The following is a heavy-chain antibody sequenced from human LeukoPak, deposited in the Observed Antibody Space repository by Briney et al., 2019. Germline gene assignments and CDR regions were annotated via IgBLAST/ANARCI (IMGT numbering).Heavy chain of an antibody. J-gene: IGHJ6*03. Sequence: GASVKVSCKASGYTFTGYYMHWVRQAPGQGLEWMGRINPNSGGTNYAQKFQGRVTMTRDTSISTAYMELSRLRSDDTAVYYCARSSRQLVYYYYYMDVWGKGTTVTVSS. CDR2: INPNSGGT. D-gene: IGHD6-13*01. CDR1: GYTFTGYY. V-gene: IGHV1-2*06. CDR3: ARSSRQLVYYYYYMDV.